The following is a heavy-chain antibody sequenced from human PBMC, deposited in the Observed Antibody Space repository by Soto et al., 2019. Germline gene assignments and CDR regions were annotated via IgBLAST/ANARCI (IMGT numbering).Heavy chain of an antibody. CDR2: ISYDGGNK. V-gene: IGHV3-30*18. D-gene: IGHD3-22*01. Sequence: GGSLRLSCAASGFTFSSFGMHWVRQAPGKGLEWVAFISYDGGNKYYADSVKGRFTISRDNSKNTLYLQMNSLRAEDTAVYYCAKSDSSGYPPTGGYYYYGMDVWGQGTTVTVSS. CDR3: AKSDSSGYPPTGGYYYYGMDV. J-gene: IGHJ6*02. CDR1: GFTFSSFG.